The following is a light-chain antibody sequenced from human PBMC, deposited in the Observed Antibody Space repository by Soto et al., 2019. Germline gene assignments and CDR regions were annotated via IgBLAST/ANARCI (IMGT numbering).Light chain of an antibody. CDR3: GSWDSRLSDYL. V-gene: IGLV1-51*01. CDR2: DDN. Sequence: QSVLTQPPSVSAAPGQKVTISCSGSSSNIGGNSVSWYQQLPGTAPKLLIYDDNKRPSGIPDRFSGSKSGTSATLGITGFQTGDEADYYCGSWDSRLSDYLFGNGTKVTVX. J-gene: IGLJ1*01. CDR1: SSNIGGNS.